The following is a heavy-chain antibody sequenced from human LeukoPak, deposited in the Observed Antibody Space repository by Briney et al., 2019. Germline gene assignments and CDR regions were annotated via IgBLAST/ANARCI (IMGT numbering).Heavy chain of an antibody. D-gene: IGHD1-26*01. V-gene: IGHV3-7*01. CDR1: GLTFSSYW. CDR2: IKQDGSDK. Sequence: GGSLRLSCAASGLTFSSYWMTWVRQAPGKGLEWVANIKQDGSDKYYVDSVKGRFTISRDNAKNSLYLQMNSLRAEDTAVYYCARYYSGSYDYWGQGTLVTVSS. CDR3: ARYYSGSYDY. J-gene: IGHJ4*02.